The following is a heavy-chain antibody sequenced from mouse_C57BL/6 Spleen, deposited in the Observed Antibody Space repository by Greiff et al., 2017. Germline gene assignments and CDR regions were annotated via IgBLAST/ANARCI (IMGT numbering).Heavy chain of an antibody. CDR2: IDPETGGT. CDR1: GYTFTDYE. Sequence: VQLQQSGAELVRPGASVTLSCKASGYTFTDYEMHWVKQTPVHGLEWIGAIDPETGGTAYNQKFKGKAILTADKSSSTAYMELRSLTSEDSAVYYCTRYGTTVVWWGQGTTLTVSS. D-gene: IGHD1-1*01. CDR3: TRYGTTVVW. J-gene: IGHJ2*01. V-gene: IGHV1-15*01.